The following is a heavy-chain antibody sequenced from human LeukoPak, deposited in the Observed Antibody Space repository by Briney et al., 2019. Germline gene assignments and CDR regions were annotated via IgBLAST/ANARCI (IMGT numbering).Heavy chain of an antibody. CDR2: IYHSGST. CDR3: ARQGSYWKYYFDY. Sequence: SETLPLTCAVSGYSISSGYYWGWIRQPPGKGLEWIGSIYHSGSTYYNPSLKSRVTISVDTSKNQFSLKLSSVTAADTAVYYCARQGSYWKYYFDYWGQGTLVTVSS. J-gene: IGHJ4*02. V-gene: IGHV4-38-2*01. CDR1: GYSISSGYY. D-gene: IGHD1-26*01.